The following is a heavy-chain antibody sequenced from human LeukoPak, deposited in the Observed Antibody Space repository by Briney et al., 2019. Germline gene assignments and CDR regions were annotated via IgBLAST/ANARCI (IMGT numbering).Heavy chain of an antibody. V-gene: IGHV1-46*01. CDR1: GYTFTSYY. CDR2: INPSGGST. CDR3: AWASGSSTLDY. Sequence: ASVKVSCKASGYTFTSYYMHWVRQAPGQGLEWMGIINPSGGSTSYAQKFRGRVTMTRDTSTSTVYMELSSLRSEDTAVYYCAWASGSSTLDYWGQGTLVTVSS. D-gene: IGHD1-26*01. J-gene: IGHJ4*02.